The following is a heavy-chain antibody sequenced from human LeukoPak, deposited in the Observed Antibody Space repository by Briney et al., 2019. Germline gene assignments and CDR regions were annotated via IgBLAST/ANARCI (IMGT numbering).Heavy chain of an antibody. V-gene: IGHV3-30*19. J-gene: IGHJ4*02. D-gene: IGHD6-19*01. CDR2: ISYDGSNK. Sequence: GGSLRLSCAASGFIFSTYGMHWVRQAPGKGLEWVAVISYDGSNKYYADSVKGRFTISRDNSKNTLYLQMNSLRAEDTAVYYCARQGQWLTHFDYWGQGTLVTVSS. CDR1: GFIFSTYG. CDR3: ARQGQWLTHFDY.